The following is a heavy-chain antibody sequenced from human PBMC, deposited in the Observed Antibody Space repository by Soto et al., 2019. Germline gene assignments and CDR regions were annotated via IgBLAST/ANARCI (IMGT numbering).Heavy chain of an antibody. J-gene: IGHJ4*02. D-gene: IGHD3-10*01. V-gene: IGHV3-30*18. CDR1: GFTFSSYG. Sequence: GGSLRLSCAASGFTFSSYGMHWVRQAPGKGLEWVAVISYDGSNKYYADSVKGRFTISRDNSKNTLYLQMNSLRAEDTAVYYCAKSRVWVVRGPFDYWGQGTLVTVSS. CDR2: ISYDGSNK. CDR3: AKSRVWVVRGPFDY.